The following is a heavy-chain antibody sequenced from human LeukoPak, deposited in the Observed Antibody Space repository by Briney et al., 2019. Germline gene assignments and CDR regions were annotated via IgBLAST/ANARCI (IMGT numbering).Heavy chain of an antibody. Sequence: SETLSLTCTVSGGSISSYYWSWIRQPPGKGLEWIGYIYYSGSTNYNPSLKSRVTISVDTSKNQFSLKLSSVTAADTAVYYCARHVYRDYGFDYWGQGTLVTVSS. V-gene: IGHV4-59*08. CDR1: GGSISSYY. D-gene: IGHD4-17*01. CDR2: IYYSGST. J-gene: IGHJ4*02. CDR3: ARHVYRDYGFDY.